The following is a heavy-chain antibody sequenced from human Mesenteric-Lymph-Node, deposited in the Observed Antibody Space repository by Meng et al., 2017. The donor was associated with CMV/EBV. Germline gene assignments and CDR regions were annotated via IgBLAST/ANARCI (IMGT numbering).Heavy chain of an antibody. V-gene: IGHV3-48*03. CDR3: AREYRDYDFWSGYYSGLDY. D-gene: IGHD3-3*01. J-gene: IGHJ4*02. CDR2: ISSSGGIT. CDR1: GFTFNSYE. Sequence: LSLTCAASGFTFNSYEMNWVRQAPGKGLEWVSHISSSGGITYYADSVKGRFTISRDNAKNSLYLQMNSLRAEDTALYYCAREYRDYDFWSGYYSGLDYWGQGTLVTVSS.